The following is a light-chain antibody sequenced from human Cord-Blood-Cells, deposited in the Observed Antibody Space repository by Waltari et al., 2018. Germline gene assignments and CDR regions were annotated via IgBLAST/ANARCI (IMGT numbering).Light chain of an antibody. J-gene: IGKJ1*01. Sequence: DIQMTQSPSPLSASVGDRVTITCRASQSISSYLNWYQQKPGKAPKLLIYAASSLQSGVQSRFSGSGSGTDFTLTISSLQPEDFATYYCQQSYSTPWTFGQGTKVEIK. CDR1: QSISSY. V-gene: IGKV1-39*01. CDR2: AAS. CDR3: QQSYSTPWT.